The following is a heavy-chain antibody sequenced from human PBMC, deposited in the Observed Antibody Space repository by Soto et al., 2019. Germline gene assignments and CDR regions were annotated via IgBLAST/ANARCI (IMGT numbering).Heavy chain of an antibody. Sequence: GGSLRLSCAASGFTFSSYGMHWVRQAPGKGLEWVAVIWYDGSNKYYADSVKGRFTISRDNSKNTLYLQMNSLRAEDTAVYYCAREADSSVHDAFDIWGQGTMVTVSS. CDR1: GFTFSSYG. CDR3: AREADSSVHDAFDI. CDR2: IWYDGSNK. D-gene: IGHD3-22*01. J-gene: IGHJ3*02. V-gene: IGHV3-33*01.